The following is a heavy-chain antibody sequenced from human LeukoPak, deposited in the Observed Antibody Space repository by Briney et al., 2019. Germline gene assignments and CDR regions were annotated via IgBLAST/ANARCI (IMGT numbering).Heavy chain of an antibody. Sequence: PSETLSLTCAVYGGSFSGYYWSWIRQPPGKGLEWIGEINHSGSTNYNPSLKSRVTISVDTSKNQFSLKPSSVTAADTAVYYCARILRYYDILTGYYPIHFDYWGQGTLVTVSS. CDR1: GGSFSGYY. D-gene: IGHD3-9*01. J-gene: IGHJ4*02. V-gene: IGHV4-34*01. CDR3: ARILRYYDILTGYYPIHFDY. CDR2: INHSGST.